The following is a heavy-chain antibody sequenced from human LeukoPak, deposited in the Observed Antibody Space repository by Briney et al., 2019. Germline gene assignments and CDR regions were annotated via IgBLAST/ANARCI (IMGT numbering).Heavy chain of an antibody. CDR3: ARANDLIDY. Sequence: PGGSLRLSCAASGFTFSSYWMSWVRQAPGKGLEWVANIKQDGSDKHYVDSVKGRFTISRDNAKNSLFLQMNSLRAEDTAVYYCARANDLIDYWGQGTLVTVSS. J-gene: IGHJ4*02. V-gene: IGHV3-7*05. CDR1: GFTFSSYW. CDR2: IKQDGSDK.